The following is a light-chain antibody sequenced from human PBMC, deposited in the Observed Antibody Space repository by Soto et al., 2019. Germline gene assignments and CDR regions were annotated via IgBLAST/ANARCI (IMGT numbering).Light chain of an antibody. CDR2: EDT. J-gene: IGLJ2*01. V-gene: IGLV2-23*01. CDR1: FSDVGSYNL. Sequence: QSALTQPASVSGSPGQSITISCTGTFSDVGSYNLVSWYQQHPGKAPKLMIYEDTKRPSGVSNRFSGSKSGYTAYLTSSGLQAEDEADYYCCSYAGSSTVVFGGGTKLTVL. CDR3: CSYAGSSTVV.